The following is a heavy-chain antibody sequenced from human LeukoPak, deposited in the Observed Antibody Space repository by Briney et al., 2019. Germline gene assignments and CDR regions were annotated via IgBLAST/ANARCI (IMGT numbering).Heavy chain of an antibody. D-gene: IGHD2-8*02. Sequence: GGSLRLSCAASGFTFSSYAMHWVGQGPGKGLEWVAYIAHHGSNKYYADSVKGRFTISRDNSKRTLYLQMNNLRANATAVYYCAKDGSWSCTDWGQGALVTVSS. V-gene: IGHV3-30*02. CDR2: IAHHGSNK. J-gene: IGHJ4*02. CDR1: GFTFSSYA. CDR3: AKDGSWSCTD.